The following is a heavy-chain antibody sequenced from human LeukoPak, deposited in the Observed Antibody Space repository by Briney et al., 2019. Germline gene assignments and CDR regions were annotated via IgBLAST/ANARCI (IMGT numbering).Heavy chain of an antibody. J-gene: IGHJ4*02. D-gene: IGHD2-21*02. V-gene: IGHV1-3*03. CDR1: GYTFTSYG. CDR3: ARGRWTAHTVGYYFDS. Sequence: GASVKVSCKASGYTFTSYGISWVRQAPGQRLEWMGWINAGNGNTKYSQEFQGRVTITRDTSTNTAYMELISLRSEDMAVYYCARGRWTAHTVGYYFDSWGQGTLVTVSS. CDR2: INAGNGNT.